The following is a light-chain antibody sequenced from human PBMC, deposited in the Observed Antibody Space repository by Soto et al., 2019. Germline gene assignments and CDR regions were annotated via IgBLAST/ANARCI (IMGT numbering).Light chain of an antibody. Sequence: DIVVTQPPATPSLSPGERATLSCRASQSVSSFLAWYQQKPGQAPRLLIYDASTRAAGIPDRFSGSGSGPEYTLTISRLEPEDFAVYSCQQYGFPPISFGQGTRLEIK. CDR1: QSVSSF. CDR2: DAS. CDR3: QQYGFPPIS. V-gene: IGKV3-11*01. J-gene: IGKJ5*01.